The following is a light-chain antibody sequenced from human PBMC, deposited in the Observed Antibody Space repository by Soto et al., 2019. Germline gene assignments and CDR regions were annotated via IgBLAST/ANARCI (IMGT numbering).Light chain of an antibody. CDR3: SSYTSSSTYV. V-gene: IGLV2-14*03. Sequence: QSALTQPVSVSGAHGESIPIFCTGTSSDVGGYNYVSWYQHHPGKAPKLMVYDVSNRPSGVSNRFSGSKSGNTASLTISGLQAEDEADYYCSSYTSSSTYVFGTGTKFTVL. CDR2: DVS. CDR1: SSDVGGYNY. J-gene: IGLJ1*01.